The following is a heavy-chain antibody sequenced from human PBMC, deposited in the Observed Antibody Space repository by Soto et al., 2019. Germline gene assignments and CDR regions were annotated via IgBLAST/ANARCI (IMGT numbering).Heavy chain of an antibody. D-gene: IGHD3-10*01. Sequence: EVQLLESGGGLVQPGGSLRLSCAASGFTFNNYAMSWVRQAPGKGLEWVSTISGSGGYTYYADSVKGRFTISRDNSKNTLYLQMISLRAEDTAVYYCAQRRITKGYFDYWGQGTLVTVSS. CDR1: GFTFNNYA. V-gene: IGHV3-23*01. J-gene: IGHJ4*02. CDR2: ISGSGGYT. CDR3: AQRRITKGYFDY.